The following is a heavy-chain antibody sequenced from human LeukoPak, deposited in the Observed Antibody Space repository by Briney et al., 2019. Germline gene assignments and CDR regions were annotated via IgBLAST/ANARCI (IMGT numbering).Heavy chain of an antibody. CDR2: ISGSGGST. CDR1: GFTFSSYA. V-gene: IGHV3-23*01. J-gene: IGHJ4*02. CDR3: AKGLSSGWAY. Sequence: GGSLRLSCAASGFTFSSYAMSWVRQAPGKGLEWVSAISGSGGSTYYADSVKGRFTISRDNSKNTLYLQMDSLKAEDTAVYYCAKGLSSGWAYWGQGTLVTVSS. D-gene: IGHD6-19*01.